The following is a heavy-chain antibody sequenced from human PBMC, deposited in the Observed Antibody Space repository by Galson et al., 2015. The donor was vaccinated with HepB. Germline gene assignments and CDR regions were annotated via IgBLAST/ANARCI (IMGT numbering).Heavy chain of an antibody. V-gene: IGHV3-7*01. CDR2: IKQDGSEK. Sequence: SLRLSCAASGFTFSNYWMSWVRQAPGKGLEWVANIKQDGSEKYYVDSVKGRFTVSRDNAENSLYLQMNSLRAEDTAVYYCARATSSGAGTLWGQGTLVTVSS. J-gene: IGHJ4*02. CDR3: ARATSSGAGTL. D-gene: IGHD6-19*01. CDR1: GFTFSNYW.